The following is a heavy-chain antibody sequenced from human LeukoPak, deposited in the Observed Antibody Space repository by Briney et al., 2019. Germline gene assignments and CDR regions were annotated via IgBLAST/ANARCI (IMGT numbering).Heavy chain of an antibody. Sequence: SETLSLTCTVSGGSISSSSYHWGWIRQPPGKGLEWIGSIYYSGSTYYNSSLKSRVTISVDTSKNQFSLKLSSVTAADTAVYYCASSRNTFDYWGQGTLVTVSS. CDR1: GGSISSSSYH. CDR2: IYYSGST. V-gene: IGHV4-39*01. D-gene: IGHD2/OR15-2a*01. CDR3: ASSRNTFDY. J-gene: IGHJ4*02.